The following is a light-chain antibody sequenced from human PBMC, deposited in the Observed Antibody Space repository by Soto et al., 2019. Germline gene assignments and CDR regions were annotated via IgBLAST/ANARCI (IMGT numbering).Light chain of an antibody. J-gene: IGKJ4*01. Sequence: EIVLTQSPGTLSLSPGERATLSCRASQSVSSSFLAWYQQKPGQAPRLLIYGASSRATGILDRFSGRGSGKDFTITISRLEPEDVAVYYCQRYDSSALSFGGGTKVEIK. CDR2: GAS. CDR3: QRYDSSALS. CDR1: QSVSSSF. V-gene: IGKV3-20*01.